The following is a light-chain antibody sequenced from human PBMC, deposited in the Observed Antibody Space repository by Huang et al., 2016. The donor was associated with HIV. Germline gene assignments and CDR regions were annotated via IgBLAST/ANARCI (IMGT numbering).Light chain of an antibody. CDR3: QQYGSSQLT. V-gene: IGKV3-20*01. CDR2: EAS. CDR1: QSVSSSY. J-gene: IGKJ4*02. Sequence: EIVLTQSPGTLSLSPGERATLSCRASQSVSSSYLAWYQQKPGQAPRLLIYEASSRAAGIPDRFSGSGYGTDFTLTISRLEPEDFTVYYWQQYGSSQLTFGGGTKVEIK.